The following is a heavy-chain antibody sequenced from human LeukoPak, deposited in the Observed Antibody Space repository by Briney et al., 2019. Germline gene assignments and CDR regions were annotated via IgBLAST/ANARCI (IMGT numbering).Heavy chain of an antibody. CDR1: GFTFSSYW. CDR3: ARDGITMVRGAFDY. J-gene: IGHJ4*02. D-gene: IGHD3-10*01. Sequence: GGSLRLSCAASGFTFSSYWMSWVRQAPGKGLEWVANIKQDGSEKYYVDSVKGRFTISRDNAKNSLYLQMNSLRAEDTAVYYCARDGITMVRGAFDYWGQGTLVTVSS. V-gene: IGHV3-7*01. CDR2: IKQDGSEK.